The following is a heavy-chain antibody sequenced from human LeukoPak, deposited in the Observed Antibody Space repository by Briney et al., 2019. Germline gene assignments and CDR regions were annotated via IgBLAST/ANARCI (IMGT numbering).Heavy chain of an antibody. CDR3: ARGGTDTAMVSVIDP. Sequence: ASVKVSCKASGYTFTGYYMHWVRQAPGQGLEWMGWINPNSGGTNYAQKFQGWVTMTRDTSISTAYMELSRLRSDDTAVYYCARGGTDTAMVSVIDPWGQGTLVTVSS. D-gene: IGHD5-18*01. CDR1: GYTFTGYY. V-gene: IGHV1-2*04. J-gene: IGHJ5*02. CDR2: INPNSGGT.